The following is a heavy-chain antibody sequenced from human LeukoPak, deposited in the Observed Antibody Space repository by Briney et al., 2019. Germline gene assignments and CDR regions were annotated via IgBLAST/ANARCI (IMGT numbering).Heavy chain of an antibody. CDR3: ARVNDIAVVAAAAPHYEF. CDR2: ISAYKGVT. CDR1: GYTFISYG. Sequence: GASVKVSCKPSGYTFISYGISWVRQAPGQGLDWVGWISAYKGVTDYAQKFQGRVAMTTDTSTSTVYMELMSLTFEDTAVYYCARVNDIAVVAAAAPHYEFWGQGTLVTVSS. D-gene: IGHD2-15*01. V-gene: IGHV1-18*01. J-gene: IGHJ4*02.